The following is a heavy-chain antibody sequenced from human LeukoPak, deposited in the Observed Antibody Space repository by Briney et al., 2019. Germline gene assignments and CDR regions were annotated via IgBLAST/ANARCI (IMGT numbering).Heavy chain of an antibody. CDR1: GYTFTSYG. J-gene: IGHJ5*02. V-gene: IGHV1-18*01. CDR3: ARDRYYDFWSGYIRENWFDP. D-gene: IGHD3-3*01. CDR2: ISAHNGNT. Sequence: ASVKVSCKASGYTFTSYGISWVRQAPGQGLEWMGWISAHNGNTNYAQKLRGRVTMTTDTSTSTAYMELRSLRSDDTAVYYCARDRYYDFWSGYIRENWFDPWGQGTLVTVSS.